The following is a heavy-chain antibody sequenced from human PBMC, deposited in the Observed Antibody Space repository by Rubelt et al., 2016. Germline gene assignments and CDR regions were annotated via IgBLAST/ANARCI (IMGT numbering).Heavy chain of an antibody. CDR1: GYTFTSYG. J-gene: IGHJ4*02. CDR3: ARVISGVEYSSSWHFDY. CDR2: ISAYNGNT. D-gene: IGHD6-13*01. Sequence: QVQLVQSGAEVKKPGASVKVSCKASGYTFTSYGISWVRQAPGQGLEWMGWISAYNGNTNYGQKLQGRATMTTDTSTRKAYMGLRSMRSDETAVYYCARVISGVEYSSSWHFDYWGQGTLVTVSS. V-gene: IGHV1-18*01.